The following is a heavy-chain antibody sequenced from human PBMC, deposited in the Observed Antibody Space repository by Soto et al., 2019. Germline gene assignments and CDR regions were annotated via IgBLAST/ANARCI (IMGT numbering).Heavy chain of an antibody. J-gene: IGHJ4*02. CDR1: GGSISSYY. CDR2: IYYSGST. V-gene: IGHV4-59*08. Sequence: SETLSLTCTVSGGSISSYYWSWIRQPPGKGLEWIGYIYYSGSTNYNPSLKSRVTISVDTSKNQFSLKLSSVTAADTAVYYCARHGRFLEWLPDIDYWGQGTLVTVSS. D-gene: IGHD3-3*01. CDR3: ARHGRFLEWLPDIDY.